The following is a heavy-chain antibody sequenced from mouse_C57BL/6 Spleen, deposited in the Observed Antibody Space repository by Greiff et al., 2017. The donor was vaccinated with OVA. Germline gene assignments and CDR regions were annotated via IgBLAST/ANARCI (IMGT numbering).Heavy chain of an antibody. J-gene: IGHJ4*01. CDR1: GFTFSSYA. CDR2: ISDGGSYT. CDR3: AREGSYYSNYGYYAMDY. V-gene: IGHV5-4*01. D-gene: IGHD2-5*01. Sequence: DVHLVESGGGLVKPGGSLKLSCAASGFTFSSYAMSWVRQTPEKRLEWVATISDGGSYTYYPDNVKGRFTISSDNAKNNLYLQRSHLKSEDTAMYYCAREGSYYSNYGYYAMDYWGQGTSVTVSS.